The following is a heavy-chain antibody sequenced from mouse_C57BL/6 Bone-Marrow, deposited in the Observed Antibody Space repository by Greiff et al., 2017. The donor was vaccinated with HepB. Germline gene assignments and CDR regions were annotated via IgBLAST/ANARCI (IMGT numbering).Heavy chain of an antibody. V-gene: IGHV1-64*01. D-gene: IGHD1-1*01. CDR2: IHPNSGST. J-gene: IGHJ1*03. Sequence: QVQLQQPGAELVKPGASVKLSCKASGYTFTSYWMHWVKQRPGQGLEWIGMIHPNSGSTNYNEKFKSKATLTVDKSSSTAYMQNSSLTSEDSAVYYCARSPNYYGSTWYFDVWGTGTTVTVSS. CDR3: ARSPNYYGSTWYFDV. CDR1: GYTFTSYW.